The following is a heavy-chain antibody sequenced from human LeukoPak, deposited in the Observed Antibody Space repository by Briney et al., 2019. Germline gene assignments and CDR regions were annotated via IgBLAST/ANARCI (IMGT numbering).Heavy chain of an antibody. CDR1: GYTFTSYG. D-gene: IGHD4-11*01. V-gene: IGHV1-69*05. J-gene: IGHJ4*02. CDR3: TRASTALHALDF. CDR2: IIPIFGTA. Sequence: GASVKVSCKASGYTFTSYGISWVRQAPGQGLEWMGGIIPIFGTANYAQKFQGRVTITTDESTSTAYMELSSLRSEDTAVYYCTRASTALHALDFWGQGTLVTVSS.